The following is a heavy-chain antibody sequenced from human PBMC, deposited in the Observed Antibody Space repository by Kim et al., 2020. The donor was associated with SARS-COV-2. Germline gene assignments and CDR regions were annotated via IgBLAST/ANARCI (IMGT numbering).Heavy chain of an antibody. Sequence: GGSLRLSCAASGFTFSSYSMNWVRQAPGKGLEWVSSISSSSSYIYYADSVKGRFTISRDNAKNSLYLQMNSLRAEDTAVYYCARDTGFRFRRITMVRGAIDAFDIWSQGTMVTVSS. CDR3: ARDTGFRFRRITMVRGAIDAFDI. CDR1: GFTFSSYS. J-gene: IGHJ3*02. V-gene: IGHV3-21*01. D-gene: IGHD3-10*01. CDR2: ISSSSSYI.